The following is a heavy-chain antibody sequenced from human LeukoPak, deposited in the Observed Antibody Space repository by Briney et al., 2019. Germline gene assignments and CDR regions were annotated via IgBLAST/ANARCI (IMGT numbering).Heavy chain of an antibody. V-gene: IGHV3-30*02. J-gene: IGHJ4*02. CDR1: GFTFSSYG. CDR3: AREASVYYDSSGI. D-gene: IGHD3-22*01. Sequence: GGSLRLSCAASGFTFSSYGMHWVRQAPGKGLEWVAFIRYDGSNKYYADSVKGRFTISRDNAKNSLYLQMNSLRAEDTAVYYCAREASVYYDSSGIWGQGTLVTVSS. CDR2: IRYDGSNK.